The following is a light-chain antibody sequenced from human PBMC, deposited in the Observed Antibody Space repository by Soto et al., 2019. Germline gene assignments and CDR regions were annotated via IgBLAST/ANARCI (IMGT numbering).Light chain of an antibody. J-gene: IGKJ4*01. Sequence: DIQMTQSPSSLSASVGERVTITCRASQGISNYLAWYQQKPGKVPKLLIYAASTLQSGVPSRFSGSGSGTDFTLTISSLQPEDVATYYCQKYNSALTFGGGTKVEIK. CDR2: AAS. CDR1: QGISNY. CDR3: QKYNSALT. V-gene: IGKV1-27*01.